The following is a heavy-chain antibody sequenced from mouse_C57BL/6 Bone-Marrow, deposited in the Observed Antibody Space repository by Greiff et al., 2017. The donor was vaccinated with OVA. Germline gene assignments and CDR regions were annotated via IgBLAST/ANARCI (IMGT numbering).Heavy chain of an antibody. D-gene: IGHD4-1*01. CDR1: GYTFTSYW. J-gene: IGHJ3*01. CDR3: AKLGREFAY. V-gene: IGHV1-64*01. CDR2: IHPNSGST. Sequence: QVQLQQPGAELVKPGASVKLSCKASGYTFTSYWMHWVKQRPGQGLEWIGMIHPNSGSTNYNEKFKSKATLTVDKSSSTAYIQLSSLTSEDSAVYYCAKLGREFAYWGQGTLVTVSA.